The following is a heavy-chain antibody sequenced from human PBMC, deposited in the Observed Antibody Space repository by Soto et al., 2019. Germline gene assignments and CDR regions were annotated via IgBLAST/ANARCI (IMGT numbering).Heavy chain of an antibody. J-gene: IGHJ4*02. Sequence: QVQLVESGGGVVQPGRSLRLSCEASGFMFTGYAMHWVRQAPGKGLEWVAVMSYDGSDKFYRASVKGRFIISRDISKNTLFLEMTSLRPEDTALYFCARGRGLAARPQHLDYWGQGTLVTVSS. CDR1: GFMFTGYA. CDR3: ARGRGLAARPQHLDY. D-gene: IGHD6-6*01. V-gene: IGHV3-30-3*01. CDR2: MSYDGSDK.